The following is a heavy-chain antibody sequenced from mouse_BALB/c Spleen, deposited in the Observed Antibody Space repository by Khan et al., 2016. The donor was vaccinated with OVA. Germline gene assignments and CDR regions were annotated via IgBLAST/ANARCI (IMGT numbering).Heavy chain of an antibody. J-gene: IGHJ4*01. D-gene: IGHD1-1*01. V-gene: IGHV1S135*01. CDR1: GYSFTDYN. Sequence: EVQLQESGPELVKPGASVKVSCKASGYSFTDYNMYWVKQSHGKSLEWIGYIDPYTGGTTCNQKFKGKATLTVDKSSSTAFMHLNSLTSEDCAVYFCARMIITTDYYAMDYWGQGTSVTVSS. CDR3: ARMIITTDYYAMDY. CDR2: IDPYTGGT.